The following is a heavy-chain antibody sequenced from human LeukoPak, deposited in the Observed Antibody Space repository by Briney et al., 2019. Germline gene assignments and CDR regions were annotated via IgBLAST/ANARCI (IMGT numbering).Heavy chain of an antibody. V-gene: IGHV4-39*01. J-gene: IGHJ4*02. CDR1: GGSISSGGYY. CDR2: IYYSGST. CDR3: ARLLVVPGATIDC. D-gene: IGHD2-2*01. Sequence: PSETLSLTCTVSGGSISSGGYYWSWIRQPPGKGLEWIGSIYYSGSTYYNPSLKSRVTISVDTSKNQFSLKLSSVTAADSAVYYCARLLVVPGATIDCWGQGTLLTVSS.